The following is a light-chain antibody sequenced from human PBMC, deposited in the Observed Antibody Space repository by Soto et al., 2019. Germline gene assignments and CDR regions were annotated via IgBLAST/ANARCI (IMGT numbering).Light chain of an antibody. CDR2: GAS. CDR3: QQYGSSSYT. Sequence: DIVLTQSPDTLSLSPGERATLSCRASQSVSSNYLAWYQQKPGQAPRLLIYGASTRATGIPDRFSGSGPGTDFTLTISRLEPEDFAVYYCQQYGSSSYTFGQGTRLEIK. V-gene: IGKV3-20*01. J-gene: IGKJ2*01. CDR1: QSVSSNY.